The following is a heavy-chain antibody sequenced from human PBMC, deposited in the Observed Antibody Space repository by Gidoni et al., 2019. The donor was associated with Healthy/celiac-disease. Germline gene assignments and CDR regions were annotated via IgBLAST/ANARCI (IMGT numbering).Heavy chain of an antibody. CDR2: ISGSGGST. Sequence: EVQLLESGGGLVQPGGSLRLSCAASGSTFSSYAMSWVRQAPGKGLEWVSAISGSGGSTYYADSVKGRFTISRDNSKNTLYLQMNSLRAEDTAVYYCAKAGRGVGASFDYWGQGTLVTVSS. CDR1: GSTFSSYA. CDR3: AKAGRGVGASFDY. D-gene: IGHD1-26*01. V-gene: IGHV3-23*01. J-gene: IGHJ4*02.